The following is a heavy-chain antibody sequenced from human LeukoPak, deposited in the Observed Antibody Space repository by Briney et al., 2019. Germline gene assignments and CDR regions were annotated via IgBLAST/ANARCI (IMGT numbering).Heavy chain of an antibody. D-gene: IGHD2-15*01. CDR1: GYTFTIYD. Sequence: ASVKVSCKASGYTFTIYDINLVRQVPGQGLEWMGWMNPNSGNAGYAQMFQGRVTMTRDTSINTAYVELSSLRSEDTAVYYCAISRVVGAARFAFDIWGQGTMITVSS. V-gene: IGHV1-8*01. CDR3: AISRVVGAARFAFDI. CDR2: MNPNSGNA. J-gene: IGHJ3*02.